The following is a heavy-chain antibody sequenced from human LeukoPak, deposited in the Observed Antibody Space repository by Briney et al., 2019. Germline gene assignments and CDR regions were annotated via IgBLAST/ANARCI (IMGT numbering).Heavy chain of an antibody. D-gene: IGHD6-19*01. CDR3: VLRGAVAAADF. J-gene: IGHJ4*02. CDR2: ISSSGSPI. CDR1: GFTVSSNY. Sequence: GGSLRLSCAASGFTVSSNYMSWVRQAPGKGLEWVSYISSSGSPIYYADSVKGRFTISRDNAKNSLYLQMNSLRAEDTAIYYCVLRGAVAAADFWGQGTLVTVSS. V-gene: IGHV3-11*04.